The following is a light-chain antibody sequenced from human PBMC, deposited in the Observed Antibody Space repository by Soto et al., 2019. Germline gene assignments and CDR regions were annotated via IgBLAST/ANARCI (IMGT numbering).Light chain of an antibody. CDR2: DAS. V-gene: IGKV3-11*01. Sequence: EVVMTQSPATLSVSPGERATLSCRASQSVSSNLAWYQQKPGQAPRLLIYDASSRATDIPDRFSGSGSGTEFTLTISSLEPEDFAVYYCQQRSNWPWTFGQGTKVDIK. CDR3: QQRSNWPWT. J-gene: IGKJ1*01. CDR1: QSVSSN.